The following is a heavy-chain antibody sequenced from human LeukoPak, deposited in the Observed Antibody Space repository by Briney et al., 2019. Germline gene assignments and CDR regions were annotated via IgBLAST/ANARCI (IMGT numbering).Heavy chain of an antibody. CDR2: INHSGST. Sequence: SETLSLTCAVYGGSFSGYYWSWIRQPPGKGLEWIGEINHSGSTNYNPSLKSRVTISVDTSKNQFSLKLSSVTAADTAVYYCARTLYNWNGPFDYWGQGTLVTVSS. D-gene: IGHD1-1*01. CDR1: GGSFSGYY. CDR3: ARTLYNWNGPFDY. J-gene: IGHJ4*02. V-gene: IGHV4-34*01.